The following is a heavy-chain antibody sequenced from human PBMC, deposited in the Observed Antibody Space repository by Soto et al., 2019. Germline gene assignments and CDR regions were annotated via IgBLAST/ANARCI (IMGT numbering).Heavy chain of an antibody. V-gene: IGHV1-69*13. D-gene: IGHD6-6*01. CDR3: GSSLNYYYYGMDV. J-gene: IGHJ6*02. CDR2: IIPIFGTA. CDR1: GGPFRSYA. Sequence: PVKVSCKASGGPFRSYAISWVRQAPGQGLEWMGGIIPIFGTANYAQKFQGRVTITADESTSTAYMELSSLRSEDTAVYYCGSSLNYYYYGMDVWGQGSTVTVS.